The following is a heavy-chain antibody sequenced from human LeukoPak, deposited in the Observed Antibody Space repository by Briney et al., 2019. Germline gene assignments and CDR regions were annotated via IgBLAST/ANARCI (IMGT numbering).Heavy chain of an antibody. CDR3: ARESYCTSATCYVGTPFDY. CDR2: IKQDGSEN. D-gene: IGHD2-2*01. J-gene: IGHJ4*02. V-gene: IGHV3-7*01. CDR1: GFTFSTYY. Sequence: GGSLRLSCAASGFTFSTYYMAWVRQAPGKGLEWVAGIKQDGSENYYVDSVKGRFTISRDNSKSSLSLQMNSLRAEDTALYFCARESYCTSATCYVGTPFDYWGQGTLVTVSS.